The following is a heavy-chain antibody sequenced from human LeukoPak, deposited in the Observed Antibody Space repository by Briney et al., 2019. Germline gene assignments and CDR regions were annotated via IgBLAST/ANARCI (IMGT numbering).Heavy chain of an antibody. D-gene: IGHD1/OR15-1a*01. J-gene: IGHJ4*02. Sequence: SETLSLTCDVSGGSFNDYYWSWIRQPPGKGLEWIGYIYYSGSTNYNPSLKSRVTISVDTSKNQFSLKLSSVTAADTAVYYCATVAVGNTQPDYWGQGTLVTVSS. V-gene: IGHV4-59*01. CDR3: ATVAVGNTQPDY. CDR2: IYYSGST. CDR1: GGSFNDYY.